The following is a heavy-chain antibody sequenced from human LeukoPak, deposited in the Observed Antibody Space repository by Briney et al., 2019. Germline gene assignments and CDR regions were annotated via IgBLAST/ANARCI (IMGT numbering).Heavy chain of an antibody. J-gene: IGHJ6*03. CDR1: GGSTTGYH. CDR2: ISTSGST. D-gene: IGHD5-18*01. V-gene: IGHV4-4*07. CDR3: ARGTSIGYYYFYFYYMDV. Sequence: SETLSLTCTVSGGSTTGYHWTWVRQPAGKGLEWIGRISTSGSTTYSPSLRSRATMSVDTAQNQFSLTLTSVTAADTAVYYFARGTSIGYYYFYFYYMDVWGKGTTVTVSS.